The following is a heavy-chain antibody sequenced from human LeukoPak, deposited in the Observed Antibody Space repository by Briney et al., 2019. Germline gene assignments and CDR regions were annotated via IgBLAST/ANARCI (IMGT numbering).Heavy chain of an antibody. CDR3: ARAGTVVVVPAAIPYSSSSGAFDI. CDR2: ISGSGGST. CDR1: GFTFSSYA. J-gene: IGHJ3*02. Sequence: PGGSLRLSCAASGFTFSSYAMSWVRQAPGKGLEWVSAISGSGGSTYYADSVKGRFTISRDNSKNTLYLQMNSLRAEDTAVYYCARAGTVVVVPAAIPYSSSSGAFDIWGQGTMVTVSS. V-gene: IGHV3-23*01. D-gene: IGHD2-2*01.